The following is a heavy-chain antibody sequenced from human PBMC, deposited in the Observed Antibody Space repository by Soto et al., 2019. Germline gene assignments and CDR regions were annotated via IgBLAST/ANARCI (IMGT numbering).Heavy chain of an antibody. J-gene: IGHJ4*02. D-gene: IGHD2-2*01. CDR2: ISADNGKT. V-gene: IGHV1-18*01. Sequence: ASVTGDCPAAGYSFTSSAREWVRQDPGQGLEWMGWISADNGKTHYAQQFQGRVTMTTDTATSTAYMELKRLRFDDTAVYYCARVDIRLDYSTTPFDFRGQGTMVTVSS. CDR3: ARVDIRLDYSTTPFDF. CDR1: GYSFTSSA.